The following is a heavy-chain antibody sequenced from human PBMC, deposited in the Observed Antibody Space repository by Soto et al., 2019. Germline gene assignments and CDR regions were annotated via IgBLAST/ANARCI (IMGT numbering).Heavy chain of an antibody. J-gene: IGHJ4*02. CDR1: GFTFRTFT. CDR3: ARVFGSAWFGGHFDN. CDR2: ISSDGSDE. D-gene: IGHD6-19*01. V-gene: IGHV3-30-3*01. Sequence: GGSLRLSCAASGFTFRTFTMHWVRQAPGKGLEWVAVISSDGSDEYYADSVKGRFTISRDNSKNIVSLQIDSLRSEDTAVYFCARVFGSAWFGGHFDNWGQGTLVTVSS.